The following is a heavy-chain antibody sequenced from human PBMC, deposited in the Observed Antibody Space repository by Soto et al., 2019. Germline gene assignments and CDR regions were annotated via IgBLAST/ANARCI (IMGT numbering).Heavy chain of an antibody. D-gene: IGHD5-12*01. CDR3: ARESVASASNWFDP. Sequence: ASVKVSCKASGYTYTGYYMQWVRPDPGQGLEWMGWINPNSGGTNYAQKFQGWVTMTRDTSISTAYMELSRLRSDDTAVYYCARESVASASNWFDPWGQGTLVTVSS. CDR1: GYTYTGYY. J-gene: IGHJ5*02. V-gene: IGHV1-2*04. CDR2: INPNSGGT.